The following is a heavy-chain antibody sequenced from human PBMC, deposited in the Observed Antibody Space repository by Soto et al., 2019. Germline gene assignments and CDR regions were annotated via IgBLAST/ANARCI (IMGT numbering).Heavy chain of an antibody. CDR1: GSRFTNYW. CDR3: ARHPGIGKCITVTCFAY. V-gene: IGHV5-51*01. J-gene: IGHJ4*02. Sequence: CQVFGSRFTNYWIGWVRQMPGKGLEWMGIIYPGDSDTRYSPSFQGQVTISADKSISTAYLQANTLKAADTALYWCARHPGIGKCITVTCFAYWGQGSLDTVS. D-gene: IGHD2-15*01. CDR2: IYPGDSDT.